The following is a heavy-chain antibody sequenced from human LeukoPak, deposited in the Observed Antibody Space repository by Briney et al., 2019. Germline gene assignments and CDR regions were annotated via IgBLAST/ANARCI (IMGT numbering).Heavy chain of an antibody. CDR3: SGFQQWSWRDFDI. V-gene: IGHV3-53*01. CDR2: IYSGGST. CDR1: GFTLSRIN. J-gene: IGHJ3*02. D-gene: IGHD2-15*01. Sequence: GGSLRLSCAVSGFTLSRINNVWVRQAPGKGLEWVSIIYSGGSTYYTDSVKGRFTISRDNSKNTLYLQMNSLRAEDTAVYYCSGFQQWSWRDFDIWGQGTMVTVSS.